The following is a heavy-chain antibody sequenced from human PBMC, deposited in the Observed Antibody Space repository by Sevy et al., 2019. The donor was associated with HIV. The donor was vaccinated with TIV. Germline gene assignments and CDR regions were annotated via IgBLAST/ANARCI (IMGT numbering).Heavy chain of an antibody. J-gene: IGHJ4*02. Sequence: GGSLRLSCTTSGFTFDDYAMSWFRQAPGKGLEWVAFITRNSYEAYGGTTDYGASVKGRFIISRDDSKSIAYLQMSSLKTGDTAVYYCTGGLATADTPEYYFDYWGQGTLVTVSS. CDR1: GFTFDDYA. CDR3: TGGLATADTPEYYFDY. V-gene: IGHV3-49*03. CDR2: ITRNSYEAYGGTT. D-gene: IGHD5-12*01.